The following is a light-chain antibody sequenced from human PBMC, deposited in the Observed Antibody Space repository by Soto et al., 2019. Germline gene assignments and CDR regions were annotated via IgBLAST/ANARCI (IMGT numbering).Light chain of an antibody. CDR2: AAS. V-gene: IGKV1-27*01. CDR3: QKYHSAPIT. Sequence: DIQMTQSPSSLSASVGDRVTITCRASQAISNSLAWYQQKPGKVPKVLIYAASTLQSGVPSRFSGSGSGTDFTLTITSLQPEDVATYFCQKYHSAPITFGPGTKVDIK. J-gene: IGKJ3*01. CDR1: QAISNS.